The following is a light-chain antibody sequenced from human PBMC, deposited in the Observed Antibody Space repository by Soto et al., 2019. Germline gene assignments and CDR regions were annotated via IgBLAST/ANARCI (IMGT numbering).Light chain of an antibody. CDR3: QRYDSLPPP. V-gene: IGKV1-33*01. CDR1: RDIGKF. J-gene: IGKJ5*01. CDR2: DAS. Sequence: DIQMTQSPSSLSASVGDRVTITCQASRDIGKFLNWFQEKPGKAPKLLIYDASNLQTGVASRFSGSGSGTDFTFPLTNLQPEDFATYYCQRYDSLPPPFGQGTRLEIK.